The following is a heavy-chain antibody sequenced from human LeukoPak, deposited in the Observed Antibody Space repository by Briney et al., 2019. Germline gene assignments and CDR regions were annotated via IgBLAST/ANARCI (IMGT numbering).Heavy chain of an antibody. CDR3: ARAGVWFGEITDY. Sequence: ASVKVSCKASGYTFTGYYMHWVRQAPGQGLEGMGWINPNSGGTNYAQKFQGRVTMTRDTSISTAYTELSRLRSDDTAVYYCARAGVWFGEITDYWGQGTLVTVSS. J-gene: IGHJ4*02. D-gene: IGHD3-10*01. V-gene: IGHV1-2*02. CDR2: INPNSGGT. CDR1: GYTFTGYY.